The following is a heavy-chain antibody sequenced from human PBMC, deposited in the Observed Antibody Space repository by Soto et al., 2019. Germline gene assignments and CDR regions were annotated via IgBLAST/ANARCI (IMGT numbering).Heavy chain of an antibody. CDR2: MNPNSGNT. V-gene: IGHV1-8*01. J-gene: IGHJ6*02. D-gene: IGHD3-9*01. CDR3: ARDSWRGDKYYDILTGLRNGMAV. CDR1: GYTFTSYD. Sequence: ASVKVSCKASGYTFTSYDINWVRQATGQGLEWMGWMNPNSGNTGYAQKLQGRVTMTTDTSTSTAYMELRSLRSDDTAVYYCARDSWRGDKYYDILTGLRNGMAVWGQGTTVTVSS.